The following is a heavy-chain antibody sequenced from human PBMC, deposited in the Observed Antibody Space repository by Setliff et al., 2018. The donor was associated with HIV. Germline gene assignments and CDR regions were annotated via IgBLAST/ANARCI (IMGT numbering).Heavy chain of an antibody. D-gene: IGHD2-21*01. CDR2: INHSGST. J-gene: IGHJ4*02. Sequence: SETLSLTCAVYGGSFSGYYWSWIRQPPGKGLEWIGEINHSGSTYYNPSLKSRATVPVDTSKNQFSLRLTSVTAADTAVYYCARLHHFCVGNCYPIYFDYWGRGTLVTVSS. CDR1: GGSFSGYY. CDR3: ARLHHFCVGNCYPIYFDY. V-gene: IGHV4-34*01.